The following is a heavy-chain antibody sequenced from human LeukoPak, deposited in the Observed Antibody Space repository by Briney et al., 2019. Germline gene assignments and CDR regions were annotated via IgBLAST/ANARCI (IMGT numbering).Heavy chain of an antibody. CDR2: ISYDGSNK. CDR1: GFTFSNYA. CDR3: ARDADSSGYFDY. Sequence: PGGSLRLSCAASGFTFSNYAMHCVRQAPGKGLEWVAVISYDGSNKYYADSVKGRFTISRDNSKNTLYLQMNSLRAEDTAVYYCARDADSSGYFDYWGQGTLVTVSS. V-gene: IGHV3-30*04. J-gene: IGHJ4*02. D-gene: IGHD3-22*01.